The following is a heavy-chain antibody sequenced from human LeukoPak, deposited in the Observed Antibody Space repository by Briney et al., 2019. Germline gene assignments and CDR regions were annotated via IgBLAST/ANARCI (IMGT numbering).Heavy chain of an antibody. Sequence: SETLSLTCTVSGGSISSYYWSWIRQPPGKGLERMGYIYYSGSTNYNPSLKSRVTISVDTSKNQFSLKLSSVTAADTAVYYCARLNTAAAGTGYYYYGMDVWGQGTTVTVSS. J-gene: IGHJ6*02. CDR3: ARLNTAAAGTGYYYYGMDV. D-gene: IGHD6-13*01. CDR2: IYYSGST. V-gene: IGHV4-59*08. CDR1: GGSISSYY.